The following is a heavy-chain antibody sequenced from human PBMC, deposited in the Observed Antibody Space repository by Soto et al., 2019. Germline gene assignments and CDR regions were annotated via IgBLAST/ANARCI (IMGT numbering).Heavy chain of an antibody. Sequence: VASVKVSCKASGYTFTSYGITWVRQAPGQGLEWMGWISVYNGNTNYASRFQGRVTMTTDTSTSTAYMELRSLSSDDTAVYYCARADYDFWSGYYVGNWFDPWGQGTLVTVSS. CDR2: ISVYNGNT. CDR3: ARADYDFWSGYYVGNWFDP. J-gene: IGHJ5*02. D-gene: IGHD3-3*01. CDR1: GYTFTSYG. V-gene: IGHV1-18*01.